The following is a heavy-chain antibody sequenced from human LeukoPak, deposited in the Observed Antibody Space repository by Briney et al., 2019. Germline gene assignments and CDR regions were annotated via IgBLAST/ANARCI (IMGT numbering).Heavy chain of an antibody. V-gene: IGHV5-51*01. CDR2: IYPGDSDT. J-gene: IGHJ1*01. D-gene: IGHD3-22*01. CDR3: ASGAVKYYYDSSGEEYFQH. CDR1: GYSFTSYW. Sequence: GESLKISCKGSGYSFTSYWIGWVRQMPGKGLEWMGIIYPGDSDTRYSPSFQGQVTISADKSISTAYLQWSSLKASDTAMYCCASGAVKYYYDSSGEEYFQHWGQGTLVTVSS.